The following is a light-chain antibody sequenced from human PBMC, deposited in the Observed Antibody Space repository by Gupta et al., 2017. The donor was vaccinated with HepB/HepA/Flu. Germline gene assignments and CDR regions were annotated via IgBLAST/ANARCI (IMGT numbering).Light chain of an antibody. CDR3: GTQDTRLAVGM. Sequence: QSVLTQPPSVSAAPGQKVTISCSGSSSNVGYNYVSWYQQLPGTAPKLLIYDNNKRPSGIPDRFSGSKSGTSATLGIXGXQTGDEXDYYCGTQDTRLAVGMFGGGTKLTVL. V-gene: IGLV1-51*01. CDR2: DNN. CDR1: SSNVGYNY. J-gene: IGLJ3*02.